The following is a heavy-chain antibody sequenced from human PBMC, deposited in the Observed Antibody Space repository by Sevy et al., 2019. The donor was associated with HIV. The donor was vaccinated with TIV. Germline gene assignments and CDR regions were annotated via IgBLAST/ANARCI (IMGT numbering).Heavy chain of an antibody. CDR1: GGSFSDYF. CDR3: ARDRDDSSGYPLGWYFDL. V-gene: IGHV4-34*01. D-gene: IGHD3-22*01. CDR2: INHIENT. Sequence: SETLSLTCAVYGGSFSDYFWSWIRQTPGKGLEWIGEINHIENTNYNPSLKSRATISVDTSKRQFSLRLSSVTAADTAVYYCARDRDDSSGYPLGWYFDLWGRGTLVTVSS. J-gene: IGHJ2*01.